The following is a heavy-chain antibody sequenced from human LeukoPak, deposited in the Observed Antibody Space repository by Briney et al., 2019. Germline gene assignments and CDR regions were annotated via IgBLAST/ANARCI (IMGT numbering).Heavy chain of an antibody. J-gene: IGHJ3*02. D-gene: IGHD2-15*01. CDR1: GYTFTGYY. CDR2: INPNSGGT. Sequence: ASVKVSCKASGYTFTGYYMHWVRQARGQGGEGMGWINPNSGGTNNAQKLQGRVTMTRDTSSSTAYMELSRLRSDDTAVYYCARGVVVAASAFDIWGQGTMVTVSS. V-gene: IGHV1-2*02. CDR3: ARGVVVAASAFDI.